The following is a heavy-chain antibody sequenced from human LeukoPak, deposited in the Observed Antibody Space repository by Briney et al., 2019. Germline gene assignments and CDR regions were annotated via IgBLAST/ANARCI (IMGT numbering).Heavy chain of an antibody. Sequence: PGGSLRLSCAASGFTFSHYGMTWVRQAPGKGLEWVSAISGSGGSTYYAGSVKGRFTISRDNSKNTLYLQMNSLRAEDTAVYYCARAALYCSSTSCYYFDYWGQGTLVTVSS. D-gene: IGHD2-2*01. CDR1: GFTFSHYG. CDR3: ARAALYCSSTSCYYFDY. CDR2: ISGSGGST. J-gene: IGHJ4*02. V-gene: IGHV3-23*01.